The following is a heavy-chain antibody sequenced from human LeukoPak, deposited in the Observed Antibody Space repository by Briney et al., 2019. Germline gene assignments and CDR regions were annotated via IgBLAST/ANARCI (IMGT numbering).Heavy chain of an antibody. J-gene: IGHJ4*02. CDR3: AEIFGRGI. CDR2: ISPNSGVT. D-gene: IGHD3-3*01. Sequence: ASVKVSCKASGYTFTGYFMHRVRQAPGQGLEWVGRISPNSGVTDYAQKFQGRVTMTRDTSTITMYMELRSLTFDDTAVYYCAEIFGRGIWGQGTVVTVSS. CDR1: GYTFTGYF. V-gene: IGHV1-2*06.